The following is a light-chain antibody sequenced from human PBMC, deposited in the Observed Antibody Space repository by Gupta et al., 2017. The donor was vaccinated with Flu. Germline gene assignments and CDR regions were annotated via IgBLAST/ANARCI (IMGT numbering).Light chain of an antibody. CDR1: QSLVYDDGNTY. CDR3: MQGTHWPPT. V-gene: IGKV2-30*01. CDR2: KVS. J-gene: IGKJ1*01. Sequence: DVVMPQSPLSLPVTLRQPASISCRSSQSLVYDDGNTYLTWFQQRPGQPPRRLIYKVSDRDSGVPDRFSGSGSGTDFTLTISRVEAEDVGVYYCMQGTHWPPTFGQGTKVEIK.